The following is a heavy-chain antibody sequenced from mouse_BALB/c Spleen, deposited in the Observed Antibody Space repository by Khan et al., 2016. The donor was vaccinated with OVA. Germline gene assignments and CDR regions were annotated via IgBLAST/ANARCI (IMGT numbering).Heavy chain of an antibody. CDR2: IYPGNVNT. D-gene: IGHD2-4*01. CDR1: GYTFTSYY. J-gene: IGHJ4*01. V-gene: IGHV1S56*01. CDR3: ARDDYFVGDAMDY. Sequence: QVQLQQSGPELVKPGASVRISCKASGYTFTSYYIHWVKQRPGQGLEWIGWIYPGNVNTKYNEKFKGKATLPADKSSSTAYMQLSSLTSEDSAVYFCARDDYFVGDAMDYWGQGTSVTVSS.